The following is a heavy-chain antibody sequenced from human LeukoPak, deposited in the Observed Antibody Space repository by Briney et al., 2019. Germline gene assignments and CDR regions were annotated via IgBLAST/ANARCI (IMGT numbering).Heavy chain of an antibody. CDR1: GGTFSIYA. CDR2: IIPIFGIA. V-gene: IGHV1-69*04. D-gene: IGHD2-2*02. Sequence: ASVTVSFKASGGTFSIYAISWVRQAPGQGLEWMGRIIPIFGIANYAQKFQGRVTITADKSTSTAYMELSSLRSEDTAVYYCARARYCSSTSCYSWFDPWGQGTLVTVSS. CDR3: ARARYCSSTSCYSWFDP. J-gene: IGHJ5*02.